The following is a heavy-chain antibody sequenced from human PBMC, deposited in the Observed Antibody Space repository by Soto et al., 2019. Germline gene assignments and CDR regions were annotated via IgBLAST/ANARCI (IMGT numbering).Heavy chain of an antibody. CDR2: VRYNGVDK. D-gene: IGHD1-20*01. Sequence: QVQLVESGGGVVQPGRSLRLSCAASGFTFSTYGMHWVRQAPGKGLEWVALVRYNGVDKYYAASVEGRFTISRDNSKNTLYLQMNSLRAEDTAVYYCSRRMTGNWFDPWGQGTLVIVSS. J-gene: IGHJ5*02. V-gene: IGHV3-33*01. CDR1: GFTFSTYG. CDR3: SRRMTGNWFDP.